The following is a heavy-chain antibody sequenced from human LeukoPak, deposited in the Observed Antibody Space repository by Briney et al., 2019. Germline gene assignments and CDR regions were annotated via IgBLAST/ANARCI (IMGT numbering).Heavy chain of an antibody. Sequence: NPSEALSLTCAVSGGSTNLDHWGWIRQPPGMGLEFIGYVHHTGYTSYHPALKSRVTISRDTSNNHFSLNLRSVTASDTAVYYFVRHQYGQGSDCWGQGTLVTVSS. CDR2: VHHTGYT. V-gene: IGHV4-59*08. CDR3: VRHQYGQGSDC. J-gene: IGHJ4*02. CDR1: GGSTNLDH. D-gene: IGHD2-15*01.